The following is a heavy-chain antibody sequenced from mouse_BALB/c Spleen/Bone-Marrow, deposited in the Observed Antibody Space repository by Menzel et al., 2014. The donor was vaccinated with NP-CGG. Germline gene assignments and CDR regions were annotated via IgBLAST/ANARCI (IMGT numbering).Heavy chain of an antibody. J-gene: IGHJ2*01. Sequence: EVKLVESGPELVKPGASVKISCKTSGYTFTDYTLHWVKQSHGKSLEWTGGVNPSIGGTSYSQKFKGLASLTVNKSSTTAYMELRSLTSEDSAVYYCARGRWYYWGQGTTLTVSS. CDR2: VNPSIGGT. CDR3: ARGRWYY. CDR1: GYTFTDYT. D-gene: IGHD2-3*01. V-gene: IGHV1-22*01.